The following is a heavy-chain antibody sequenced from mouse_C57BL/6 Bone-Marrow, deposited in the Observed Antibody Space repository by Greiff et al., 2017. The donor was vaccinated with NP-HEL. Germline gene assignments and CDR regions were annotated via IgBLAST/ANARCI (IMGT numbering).Heavy chain of an antibody. J-gene: IGHJ4*01. CDR3: ARSRGPYYCGFYYAMDY. Sequence: QVQLQQPGAELVKPGASVKLSCKASGYTFTSYWMHWVKQRPGRGLEWIGRIDPNSGGTKYNEQFKSKATLTVDKPSSTAYMQLSSLTSEDSAFYYCARSRGPYYCGFYYAMDYWGQGTSVTVSS. CDR1: GYTFTSYW. D-gene: IGHD1-1*01. V-gene: IGHV1-72*01. CDR2: IDPNSGGT.